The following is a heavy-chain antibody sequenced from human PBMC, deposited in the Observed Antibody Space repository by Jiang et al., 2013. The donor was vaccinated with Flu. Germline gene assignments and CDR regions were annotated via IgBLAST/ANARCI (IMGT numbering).Heavy chain of an antibody. D-gene: IGHD3-3*01. J-gene: IGHJ4*02. CDR3: ARTYYDFWSGYSPIDY. CDR2: IYYSGST. Sequence: TLSLTCTVSGGSISSSSYYWGWIRQPPGKGLEWIGSIYYSGSTYYNPSLKSRVTISVDTSKNQFSLKLSSVTAADTAVYYCARTYYDFWSGYSPIDYWGQGTLVTVSS. V-gene: IGHV4-39*01. CDR1: GGSISSSSYY.